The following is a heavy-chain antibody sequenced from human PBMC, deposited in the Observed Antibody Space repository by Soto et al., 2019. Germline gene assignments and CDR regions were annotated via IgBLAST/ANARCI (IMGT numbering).Heavy chain of an antibody. Sequence: SETLSLTCTVSGDSVSSGCYYWSWIRQPPGKGLEWIGYIYSSGSANYDPSLKSRVTISRDTPKNQISLKVASVTAADTAGYYCARGFSSVSMYAWGQGTTVTVSS. CDR3: ARGFSSVSMYA. D-gene: IGHD6-19*01. CDR1: GDSVSSGCYY. V-gene: IGHV4-61*01. J-gene: IGHJ6*02. CDR2: IYSSGSA.